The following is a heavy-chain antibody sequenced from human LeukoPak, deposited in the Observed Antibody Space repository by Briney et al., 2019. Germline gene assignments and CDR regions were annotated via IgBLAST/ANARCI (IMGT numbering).Heavy chain of an antibody. CDR3: ARRRDILTGYGLDS. Sequence: KPSETLSLTCTVSGFSISSYYWSWIRKPPGKGLEWIGYIYYSGSTNYNPSLKSRVTISVDTSKNQFSLKPSSVTAADTAVYYCARRRDILTGYGLDSWGQGTLVTVSS. D-gene: IGHD3-9*01. CDR1: GFSISSYY. CDR2: IYYSGST. V-gene: IGHV4-59*01. J-gene: IGHJ5*02.